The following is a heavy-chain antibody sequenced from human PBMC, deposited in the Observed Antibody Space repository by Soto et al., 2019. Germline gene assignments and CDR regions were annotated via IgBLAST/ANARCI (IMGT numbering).Heavy chain of an antibody. CDR1: GFTFSSYG. Sequence: QVQLVESGGGVAQPEKSLRLSCTASGFTFSSYGMHWVRQVPGKGLEWVALIWYDGSKKYYADSVKGRFTISRDNSKNTLFLQMNSLRAEDTAVYHCARDGYCSGGICYRLLSFDYWGQGTLVTVSS. V-gene: IGHV3-33*01. J-gene: IGHJ4*02. CDR2: IWYDGSKK. D-gene: IGHD2-15*01. CDR3: ARDGYCSGGICYRLLSFDY.